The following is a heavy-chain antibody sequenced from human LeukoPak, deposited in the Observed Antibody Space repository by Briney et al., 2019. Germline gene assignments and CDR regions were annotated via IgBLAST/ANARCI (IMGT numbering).Heavy chain of an antibody. V-gene: IGHV3-48*01. CDR2: ISSSSSTI. CDR3: ASPLRIAAAGTAFDI. Sequence: PGGSLRLSCAASGFTFSSYSMNWVRQAPGKGLEWVSYISSSSSTIYYADSVKGRFTISRDNAKNSLYLQMNSLRAEDTAVYYCASPLRIAAAGTAFDIWGQGTMVTVSS. J-gene: IGHJ3*02. D-gene: IGHD6-13*01. CDR1: GFTFSSYS.